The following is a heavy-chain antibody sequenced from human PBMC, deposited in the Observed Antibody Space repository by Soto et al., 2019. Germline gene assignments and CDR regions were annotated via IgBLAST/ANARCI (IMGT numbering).Heavy chain of an antibody. D-gene: IGHD6-19*01. J-gene: IGHJ4*01. CDR1: GFKFYDYG. CDR2: LSKDSLSI. V-gene: IGHV3-9*01. Sequence: SLRLSCVASGFKFYDYGIHFVRHTPGKGLEWIAGLSKDSLSISYGASMKGRFTISRDNAKNSLYLQLNSPRPEDTALYYCVKDALTAVAFYFDYWGRGALVTVSS. CDR3: VKDALTAVAFYFDY.